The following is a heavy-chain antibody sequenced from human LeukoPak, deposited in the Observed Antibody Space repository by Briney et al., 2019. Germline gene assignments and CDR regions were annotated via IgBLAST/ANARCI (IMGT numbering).Heavy chain of an antibody. CDR3: ARSDSNYFFDY. CDR1: GYSISSGYY. D-gene: IGHD4-11*01. CDR2: IYHSGST. Sequence: SETLSLTCAVSGYSISSGYYWAWIQQPPGKVLEWIGNIYHSGSTYYNPSLNSRVTLLVATSKNQFSMMLSPTTADDTAVYYCARSDSNYFFDYWGQGTLFTVSS. J-gene: IGHJ4*02. V-gene: IGHV4-38-2*01.